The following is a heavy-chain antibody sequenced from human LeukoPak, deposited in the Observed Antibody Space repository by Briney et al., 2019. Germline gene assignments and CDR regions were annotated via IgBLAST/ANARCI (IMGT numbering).Heavy chain of an antibody. D-gene: IGHD2-2*01. V-gene: IGHV3-21*01. CDR3: ASSTSSLSEFDY. CDR1: GFTFSSYS. CDR2: ISSSSSYI. J-gene: IGHJ4*02. Sequence: GGSLRLSCAASGFTFSSYSMNWVRQAPGRGLEWVSSISSSSSYIYYADSVKGRFTISRDNAKNSLYLQMNSLRAEDTAVYYCASSTSSLSEFDYWGQGTLVTVSS.